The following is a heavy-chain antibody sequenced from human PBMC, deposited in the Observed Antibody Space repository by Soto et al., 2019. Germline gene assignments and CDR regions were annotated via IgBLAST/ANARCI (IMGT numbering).Heavy chain of an antibody. J-gene: IGHJ6*02. Sequence: GGSLRLSCAASGFTFSSYGMHWVRQAPGKGLEWVAVISYDGSNKYYADSVKGRFTISRDNSKNTLYLQMNSLRAEDTAVYYCAKDLGGGLDPLNYYYYYGMDVWGQGTTVTVSS. CDR3: AKDLGGGLDPLNYYYYYGMDV. V-gene: IGHV3-30*18. CDR1: GFTFSSYG. CDR2: ISYDGSNK. D-gene: IGHD3-16*01.